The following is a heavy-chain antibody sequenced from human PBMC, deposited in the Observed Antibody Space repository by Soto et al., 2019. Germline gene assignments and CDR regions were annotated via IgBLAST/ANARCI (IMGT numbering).Heavy chain of an antibody. CDR2: ISAYNGNT. CDR3: ARDYDFWSGQYYMDV. J-gene: IGHJ6*03. D-gene: IGHD3-3*01. Sequence: VKVSCKASGYTFTSYGISWVRQAPGQGLEWMGLISAYNGNTNYAQKLQGRVTMTTDTSTSTAYMELRSLRSDDTAVYYCARDYDFWSGQYYMDVWGKGTTVTVSS. V-gene: IGHV1-18*01. CDR1: GYTFTSYG.